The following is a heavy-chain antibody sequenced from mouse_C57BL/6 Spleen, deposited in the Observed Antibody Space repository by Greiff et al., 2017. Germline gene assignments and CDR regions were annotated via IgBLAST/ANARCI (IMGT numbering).Heavy chain of an antibody. D-gene: IGHD2-5*01. V-gene: IGHV1-50*01. J-gene: IGHJ4*01. CDR2: IDPSDSYT. CDR1: GYTFTSYW. Sequence: VQLQQPGAELVKPGASVKLSCKASGYTFTSYWMQWVKQRPGQGLEWIGEIDPSDSYTNYNQKFKGKATLTVDTSSSTAYMQLSSLTSEDSAVYYCAKRGDSNYDAMDYWGQGTLVTVSA. CDR3: AKRGDSNYDAMDY.